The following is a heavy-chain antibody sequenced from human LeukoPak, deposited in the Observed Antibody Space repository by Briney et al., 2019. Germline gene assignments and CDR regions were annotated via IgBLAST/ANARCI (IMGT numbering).Heavy chain of an antibody. D-gene: IGHD3-22*01. V-gene: IGHV3-48*04. CDR1: GFTFSSYS. CDR2: ISSSSSTI. Sequence: GGSLRLSCAASGFTFSSYSMSWVRQAPGKGLEWVSYISSSSSTIYYADSVKGRVTISRDNAKNSLYLQMNSLRAEDTAVYYCARDDDSSGYYLIPFDYWGQGTLVTVSS. CDR3: ARDDDSSGYYLIPFDY. J-gene: IGHJ4*02.